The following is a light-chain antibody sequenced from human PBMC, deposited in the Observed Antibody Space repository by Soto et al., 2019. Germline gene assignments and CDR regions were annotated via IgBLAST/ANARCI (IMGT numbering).Light chain of an antibody. CDR3: QQRSSWPST. J-gene: IGKJ1*01. Sequence: EILLTQSPATLSLSPGERATLSCRASQSVRSSLAWYQQKPGQAPRLLIYDASTRATGIPGRFSGSGSGTDFTLTISNLEPEDFAVYYCQQRSSWPSTFGQGAKVEIK. V-gene: IGKV3-11*01. CDR2: DAS. CDR1: QSVRSS.